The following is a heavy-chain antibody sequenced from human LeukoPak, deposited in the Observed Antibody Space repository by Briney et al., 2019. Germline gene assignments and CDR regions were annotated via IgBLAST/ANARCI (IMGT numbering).Heavy chain of an antibody. Sequence: GGSLRLSCAASGFTFSSYAMSWVRQAPGKGLEWVSAISGSGGSTYYADSVKGRFTISRDNSKNTLYLQMNSLRAEDTAVYYCARDEKYYYGMDVWGQGTTVTVPS. CDR3: ARDEKYYYGMDV. CDR2: ISGSGGST. J-gene: IGHJ6*02. CDR1: GFTFSSYA. V-gene: IGHV3-23*01.